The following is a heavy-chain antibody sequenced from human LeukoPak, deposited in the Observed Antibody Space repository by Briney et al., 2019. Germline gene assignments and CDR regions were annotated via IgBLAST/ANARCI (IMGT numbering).Heavy chain of an antibody. D-gene: IGHD3-22*01. CDR3: VRWSYDNSAYYYDH. CDR2: IKQDSSAK. CDR1: GFTFSRHY. J-gene: IGHJ4*02. V-gene: IGHV3-7*03. Sequence: GGALRLSCVASGFTFSRHYMSWVRQAPGKGLEWVANIKQDSSAKAYVDSVKGRFTVSRDNAKNSMSLQMNSLRAEDTAIYYCVRWSYDNSAYYYDHWGQGTLVTVSS.